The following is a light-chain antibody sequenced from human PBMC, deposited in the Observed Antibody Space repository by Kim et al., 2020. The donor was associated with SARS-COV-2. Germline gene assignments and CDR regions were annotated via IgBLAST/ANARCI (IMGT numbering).Light chain of an antibody. J-gene: IGLJ2*01. Sequence: SSELTQDPAVSVALGQTVRITCQGDSLRNYYASWYQQKPGQAPVLLIFGDNNRPSGIPDRFSASSSVNSSSLTIAGAQADDEADYYCNCRDSSGHPIVVFGGGTQLTAL. V-gene: IGLV3-19*01. CDR1: SLRNYY. CDR2: GDN. CDR3: NCRDSSGHPIVV.